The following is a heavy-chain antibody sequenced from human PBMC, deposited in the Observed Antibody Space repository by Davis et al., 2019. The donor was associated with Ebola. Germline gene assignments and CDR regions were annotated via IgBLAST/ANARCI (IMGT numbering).Heavy chain of an antibody. V-gene: IGHV3-33*03. CDR3: ARSVRGVIRYYYYYGMDV. D-gene: IGHD3-10*01. Sequence: PGGSLRLSCAASGFTFSSYGMHWVRQAPGKGLEWVAVIWYDGSNKYYADSVKGRFTISRDNAKNTLYLQMNSLRAEDTAVYYCARSVRGVIRYYYYYGMDVWGQGTTVTVPS. CDR1: GFTFSSYG. J-gene: IGHJ6*02. CDR2: IWYDGSNK.